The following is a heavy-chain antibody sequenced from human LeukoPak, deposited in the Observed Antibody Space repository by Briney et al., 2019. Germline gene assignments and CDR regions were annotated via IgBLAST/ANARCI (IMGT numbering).Heavy chain of an antibody. CDR1: GFTFSGYA. CDR3: ARDSRGIYYYDSSGYYEWFDP. V-gene: IGHV3-30-3*01. CDR2: ISYDGSNK. D-gene: IGHD3-22*01. Sequence: PGRSLRLSCAASGFTFSGYAMHWVRQAPGKWLEWVAVISYDGSNKYYADSVKGRFTISRDNSKNTLYLQMNSLRAEDTAVYYCARDSRGIYYYDSSGYYEWFDPWGQGTLVTVSS. J-gene: IGHJ5*02.